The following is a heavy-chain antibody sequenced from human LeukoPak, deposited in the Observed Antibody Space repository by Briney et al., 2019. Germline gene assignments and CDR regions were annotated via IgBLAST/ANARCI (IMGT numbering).Heavy chain of an antibody. Sequence: GGSLRLSCAASGFTFSSYAMSWVRQAPGKGLEWVSAISGSGGSTYYADSVKGRFTISRDNSENTLYLQMNSLRAEDTAVYYCAKSNSGWYYYYGMDVWGQGTTVTVSS. D-gene: IGHD6-19*01. J-gene: IGHJ6*02. CDR2: ISGSGGST. V-gene: IGHV3-23*01. CDR1: GFTFSSYA. CDR3: AKSNSGWYYYYGMDV.